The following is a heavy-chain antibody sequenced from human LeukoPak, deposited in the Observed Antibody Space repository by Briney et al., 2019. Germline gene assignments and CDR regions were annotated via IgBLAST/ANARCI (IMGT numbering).Heavy chain of an antibody. Sequence: GESLKISCKGVGYSFTTYWIAWVRQMPGMGLEWMGIISPGDSDTRYSPSFQGQVTISADKSISTAYLQWSSLKASDTAIHYCARYLRSLNPPDPPGYLWGQGTLVTVSS. J-gene: IGHJ4*02. CDR2: ISPGDSDT. CDR3: ARYLRSLNPPDPPGYL. CDR1: GYSFTTYW. D-gene: IGHD3-16*02. V-gene: IGHV5-51*01.